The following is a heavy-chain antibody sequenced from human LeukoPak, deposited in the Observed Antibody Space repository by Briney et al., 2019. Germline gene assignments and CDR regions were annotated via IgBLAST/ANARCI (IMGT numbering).Heavy chain of an antibody. V-gene: IGHV3-33*01. CDR2: IWYDGSNK. J-gene: IGHJ4*02. CDR3: ARDGRYSYGTGTFVY. Sequence: GGSLRLSCAASGFTFSSYGMHWVRQAPGKGLEWVAVIWYDGSNKYYADSVKGRFTISRDNSKNTLYLQMNSLRAEDTAVYYCARDGRYSYGTGTFVYWGQGTLVTVSS. CDR1: GFTFSSYG. D-gene: IGHD5-18*01.